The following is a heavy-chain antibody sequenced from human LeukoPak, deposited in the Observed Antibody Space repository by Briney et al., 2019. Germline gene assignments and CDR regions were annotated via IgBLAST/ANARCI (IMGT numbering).Heavy chain of an antibody. V-gene: IGHV4-38-2*02. J-gene: IGHJ3*02. D-gene: IGHD3-3*01. CDR1: GFSISSNYY. CDR3: ARGVAFDI. CDR2: VYHSGST. Sequence: PSETLSLTCTVSGFSISSNYYWGWIRQPPGKGLEWIGEVYHSGSTNYNASLESRVTISVDKSKNQFSLKLTSVTAADTAVYYCARGVAFDIWGQGTLVTVSA.